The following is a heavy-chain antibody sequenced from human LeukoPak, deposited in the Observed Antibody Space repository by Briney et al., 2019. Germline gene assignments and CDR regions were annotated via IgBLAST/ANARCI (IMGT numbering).Heavy chain of an antibody. Sequence: GGTLRLSCAASGFTFSSYGMSWVRQAPGKGLEWVSAISGSGGSTYYADSVKGRFTISRDNSKNTLYLQMNSLRAEDTAVYYCAKDQVVGSYSSLDYWGQGTLVTVSS. CDR1: GFTFSSYG. J-gene: IGHJ4*02. CDR3: AKDQVVGSYSSLDY. D-gene: IGHD3-22*01. V-gene: IGHV3-23*01. CDR2: ISGSGGST.